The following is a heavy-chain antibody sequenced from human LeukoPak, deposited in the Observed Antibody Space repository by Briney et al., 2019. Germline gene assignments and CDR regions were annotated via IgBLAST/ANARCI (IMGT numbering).Heavy chain of an antibody. V-gene: IGHV1-8*01. Sequence: ASVEVSCRASGYTFTSYDINWVRQATGQGLEWMGWVNPNSGNTGYAQKFQGRVTMTRNTSISTAYMELSSLRSEDTAVYYCARGLGVRGVIYGMDVWGQGTTVTVSS. CDR2: VNPNSGNT. CDR1: GYTFTSYD. CDR3: ARGLGVRGVIYGMDV. D-gene: IGHD3-10*01. J-gene: IGHJ6*02.